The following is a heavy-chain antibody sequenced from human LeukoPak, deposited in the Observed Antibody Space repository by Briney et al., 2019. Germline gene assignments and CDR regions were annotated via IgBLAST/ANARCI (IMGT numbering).Heavy chain of an antibody. CDR3: ARGGYYYDSSGYSYYY. CDR1: GGSISSYY. V-gene: IGHV4-4*07. Sequence: SETLSLTCTVSGGSISSYYWSWIRQPAGKGLEWIGRIYTSGSTNYNPSLKSRVTMSVDTSKNQFSLKLSSVTAADTAVYYCARGGYYYDSSGYSYYYWGQGTLVTVSS. D-gene: IGHD3-22*01. J-gene: IGHJ4*02. CDR2: IYTSGST.